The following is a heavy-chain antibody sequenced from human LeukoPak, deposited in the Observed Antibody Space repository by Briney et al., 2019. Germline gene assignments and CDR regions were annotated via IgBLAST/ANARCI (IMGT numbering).Heavy chain of an antibody. CDR1: GYTFTGYY. J-gene: IGHJ4*02. Sequence: ASVKVSCKASGYTFTGYYMHWVRQAPGQGLEWMGWINPNSGGTNYAQKFQGRVTMTRDTSISTAYMELSSLRSEDTAIYYCARDEGLLSFLKWGQGTLATVSS. V-gene: IGHV1-2*02. CDR2: INPNSGGT. D-gene: IGHD3-3*01. CDR3: ARDEGLLSFLK.